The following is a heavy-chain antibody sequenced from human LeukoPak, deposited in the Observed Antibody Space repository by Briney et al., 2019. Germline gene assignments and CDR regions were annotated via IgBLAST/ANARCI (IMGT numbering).Heavy chain of an antibody. Sequence: GGSLRLSCAASGFTFSSYGMHWVRQAPGKGLEWVGVISYDGSNKYYADSVKGGFTISRDNSKNTLYLQMNSLRAEDTAVYYCARGIDTVTTIDYWGQGTLVTVSS. J-gene: IGHJ4*02. CDR2: ISYDGSNK. D-gene: IGHD4-17*01. CDR1: GFTFSSYG. V-gene: IGHV3-30*03. CDR3: ARGIDTVTTIDY.